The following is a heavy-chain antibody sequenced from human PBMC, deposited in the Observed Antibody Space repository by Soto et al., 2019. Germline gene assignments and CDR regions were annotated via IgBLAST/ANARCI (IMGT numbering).Heavy chain of an antibody. J-gene: IGHJ4*02. D-gene: IGHD3-9*01. V-gene: IGHV3-23*01. CDR2: ISGSGGST. Sequence: ESGGGLVQPGGSLRLSCAASGFTFSSYAMSWVRQAPGKGLEWVSAISGSGGSTYYADSVKGRFTISRDNSKNTLYLQMNSLRAEDTAVYYCAKVGGYDILTGLGYFDYWGQGTLVTVSS. CDR1: GFTFSSYA. CDR3: AKVGGYDILTGLGYFDY.